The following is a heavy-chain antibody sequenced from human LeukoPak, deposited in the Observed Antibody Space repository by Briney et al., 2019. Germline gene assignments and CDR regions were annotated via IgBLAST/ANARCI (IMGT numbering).Heavy chain of an antibody. D-gene: IGHD3-10*01. CDR1: GGSFSGYY. Sequence: PSETLSLTCAVYGGSFSGYYWSWIRQPPGKGLEWIGEINHSGSTNYNPSLKRRVTILVDTSKNQFSLKLSSVPAADTAVYYCARAQFVLPVDYWGQGTLVTVSS. CDR3: ARAQFVLPVDY. CDR2: INHSGST. V-gene: IGHV4-34*01. J-gene: IGHJ4*02.